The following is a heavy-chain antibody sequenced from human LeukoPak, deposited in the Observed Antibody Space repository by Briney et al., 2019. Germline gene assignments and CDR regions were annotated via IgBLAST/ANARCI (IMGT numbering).Heavy chain of an antibody. CDR2: MNLNRCNH. V-gene: IGHV1-8*03. Sequence: GASVPVSCMASGGTLSSYAIIELGPAAGQGLAWMGWMNLNRCNHGFEHKFPGRVTITRNTSISTAYMELSSLRSEDTAVYYCARGVGATRFDPWGQGTLVTVSS. CDR3: ARGVGATRFDP. J-gene: IGHJ5*02. CDR1: GGTLSSYA. D-gene: IGHD1-26*01.